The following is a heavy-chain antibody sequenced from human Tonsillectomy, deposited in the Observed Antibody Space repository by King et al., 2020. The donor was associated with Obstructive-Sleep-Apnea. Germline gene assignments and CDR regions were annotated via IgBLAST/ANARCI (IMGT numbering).Heavy chain of an antibody. J-gene: IGHJ4*02. D-gene: IGHD6-19*01. V-gene: IGHV1-46*01. CDR1: GYTFTRYC. CDR2: IKPSGGRT. CDR3: ARGTGYSSGWYEIGGY. Sequence: VQLVESGAEVKKPGASVKVSCKASGYTFTRYCIHWVRQAPGQGIEGMGIIKPSGGRTSEEQKFKGRVTMTRDKATSTVYMELSSLTSEDTAVYYSARGTGYSSGWYEIGGYWGQGTLVTVSS.